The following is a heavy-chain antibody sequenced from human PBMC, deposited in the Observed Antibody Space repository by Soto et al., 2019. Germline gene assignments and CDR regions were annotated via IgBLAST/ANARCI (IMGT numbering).Heavy chain of an antibody. CDR2: IIPIFGTA. Sequence: SVKVSCKASGGALSSYAISWVRQAPGQGLEWMGGIIPIFGTANYAQKFQGRVTITADESTSTAYMELSSLRSEDTAVYYCARRIFGVVIIPDLYNGMDVWG. J-gene: IGHJ6*02. D-gene: IGHD3-3*01. CDR1: GGALSSYA. CDR3: ARRIFGVVIIPDLYNGMDV. V-gene: IGHV1-69*13.